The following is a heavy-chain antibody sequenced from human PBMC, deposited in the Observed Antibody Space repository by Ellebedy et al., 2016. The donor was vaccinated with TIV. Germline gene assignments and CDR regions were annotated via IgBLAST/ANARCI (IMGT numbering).Heavy chain of an antibody. CDR3: ARVSGGSYLGVGCLDY. J-gene: IGHJ4*02. CDR2: ISYDGSHK. V-gene: IGHV3-30*19. CDR1: GYTFTNYW. Sequence: GESLKISCKASGYTFTNYWIGWVRQAPGKGLEWVAVISYDGSHKYYADSVKGRFTISRDNSNNTLYLQMNSLRPEDTAVYYCARVSGGSYLGVGCLDYWGQGTLVTVSS. D-gene: IGHD1-26*01.